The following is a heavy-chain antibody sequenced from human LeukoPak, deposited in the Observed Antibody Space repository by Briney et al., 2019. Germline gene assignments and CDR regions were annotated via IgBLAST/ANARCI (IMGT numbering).Heavy chain of an antibody. CDR3: ARGLNRKYYYDSSGPNGFDP. CDR2: IYYSGNT. D-gene: IGHD3-22*01. V-gene: IGHV4-59*12. Sequence: SETLSLTCTVSGGSISSSYWSWIRQPPGKGLEWIGYIYYSGNTRYNPSLKSRVTISVDTSKNQFSLKLTSVTAADTAVYYCARGLNRKYYYDSSGPNGFDPWGQGTLVTVSS. J-gene: IGHJ5*02. CDR1: GGSISSSY.